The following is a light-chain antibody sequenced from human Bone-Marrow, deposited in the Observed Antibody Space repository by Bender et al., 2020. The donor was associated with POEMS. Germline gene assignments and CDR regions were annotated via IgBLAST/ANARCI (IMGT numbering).Light chain of an antibody. CDR2: GRN. V-gene: IGLV3-19*01. Sequence: SSELTQEPAVSVALGQTVRITCQGDSLSWYYASWYQQKAGQAPVIVTYGRNSRPSGIPARFSGSNSGNTATLTITRVEAGDEADYYCQVWDRNIDHYVIFGGGTKLTVL. CDR1: SLSWYY. J-gene: IGLJ2*01. CDR3: QVWDRNIDHYVI.